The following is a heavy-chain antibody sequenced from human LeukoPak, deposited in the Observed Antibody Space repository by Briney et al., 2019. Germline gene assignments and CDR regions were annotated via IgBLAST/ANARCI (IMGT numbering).Heavy chain of an antibody. J-gene: IGHJ4*02. CDR1: GFTFSSYG. V-gene: IGHV3-30*18. CDR3: AKEIFGVVNSHYFDY. D-gene: IGHD3-3*01. CDR2: ISYDGSNK. Sequence: PGRSLRLSCAASGFTFSSYGMHWVRQAPGKGLEWVAVISYDGSNKYYADSVKGRFTISRDNSKNTLYLQMNSLRAEDTAVYYCAKEIFGVVNSHYFDYWGQGTLVTVSS.